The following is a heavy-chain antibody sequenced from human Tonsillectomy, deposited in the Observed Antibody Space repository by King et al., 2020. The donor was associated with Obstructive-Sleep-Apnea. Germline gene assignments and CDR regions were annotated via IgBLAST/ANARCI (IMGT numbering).Heavy chain of an antibody. J-gene: IGHJ4*02. CDR1: GVTFSSYA. Sequence: VQLVQSGGGVVQPGRSLRLSCAASGVTFSSYAMHWVRQAPGKGLEWVAVISYDGSNKYYADSVKGRFTISRDNSKNTLYLQMNSLRAEDTAVYYCAREGPSYYDSSGYLGYWGQGTLVTVSS. CDR2: ISYDGSNK. D-gene: IGHD3-22*01. CDR3: AREGPSYYDSSGYLGY. V-gene: IGHV3-30*04.